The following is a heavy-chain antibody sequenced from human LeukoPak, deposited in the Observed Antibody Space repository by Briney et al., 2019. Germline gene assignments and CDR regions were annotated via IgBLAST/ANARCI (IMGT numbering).Heavy chain of an antibody. CDR3: ARGSLRTEDLYAFDY. CDR2: ISYDGSNK. J-gene: IGHJ4*02. V-gene: IGHV3-30-3*01. CDR1: GFTFSSYA. Sequence: SGGSLRLSCAASGFTFSSYAMHWVRQAPGKGLEWVAVISYDGSNKYYADSVKGRFTISRDNSKNTLYLQMNSLRAEDTAVYYCARGSLRTEDLYAFDYWGQGTLVTVSS. D-gene: IGHD3-16*01.